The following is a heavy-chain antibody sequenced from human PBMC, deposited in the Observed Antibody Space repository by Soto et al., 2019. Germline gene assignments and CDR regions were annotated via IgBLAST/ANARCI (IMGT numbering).Heavy chain of an antibody. J-gene: IGHJ4*02. CDR3: ARESGSSLDY. D-gene: IGHD6-13*01. V-gene: IGHV1-69*06. CDR1: GVTFSSYA. Sequence: VASVKVSCKASGVTFSSYAISWVRQAPGQGLEWMGGIIPIFGTANYAQKFQGRVTITADKSTSTAYMELSSLRFEDTAVYYCARESGSSLDYWGQGTLVTVSS. CDR2: IIPIFGTA.